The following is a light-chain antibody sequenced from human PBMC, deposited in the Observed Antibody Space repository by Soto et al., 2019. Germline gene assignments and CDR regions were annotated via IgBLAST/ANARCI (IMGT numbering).Light chain of an antibody. J-gene: IGKJ1*01. V-gene: IGKV3-15*01. CDR3: QQYHQWPA. CDR2: GAA. Sequence: EIVMTQSPATLSVSPGERATLSCRASQSVFSSLAWYQQKPGQAPRLLIYGAATRATGIPARFSGGGPGTEFTLTISSLQSEDFAVYYCQQYHQWPAFGRGPKVDIK. CDR1: QSVFSS.